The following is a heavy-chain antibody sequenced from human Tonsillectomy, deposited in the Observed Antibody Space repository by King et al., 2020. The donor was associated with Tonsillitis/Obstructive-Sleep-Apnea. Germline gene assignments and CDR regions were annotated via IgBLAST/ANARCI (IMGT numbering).Heavy chain of an antibody. V-gene: IGHV4-59*01. CDR3: ARGYSSNGGIDV. D-gene: IGHD2-15*01. J-gene: IGHJ6*02. CDR2: ISYSGST. Sequence: LQLQESGPGLVKPSETLSLTCTVSGGSISSYYWSWIRQPPGKGLEWIGYISYSGSTNYNPSLKSRVTISIDTFKNQFSLKLSSVTAADTVVFYCARGYSSNGGIDVWGQGTTVTVSS. CDR1: GGSISSYY.